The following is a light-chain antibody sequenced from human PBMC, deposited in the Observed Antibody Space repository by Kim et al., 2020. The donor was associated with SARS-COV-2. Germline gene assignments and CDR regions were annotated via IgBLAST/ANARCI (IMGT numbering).Light chain of an antibody. CDR3: HQYDRPPRT. V-gene: IGKV3-20*01. CDR1: QSVPGHC. Sequence: SPGEGATLSCRASQSVPGHCLAWYQQKPGQTPRLLIYDASSRATGIPDRFSGSGSGTDFTLTISRLEPEDFALYYCHQYDRPPRTFGQGTKVDIK. J-gene: IGKJ1*01. CDR2: DAS.